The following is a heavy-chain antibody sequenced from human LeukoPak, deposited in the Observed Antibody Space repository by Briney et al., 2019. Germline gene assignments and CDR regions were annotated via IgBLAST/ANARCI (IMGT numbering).Heavy chain of an antibody. CDR2: IRYDGSNK. CDR3: AKDPRPFVVVPAADLYYFDY. J-gene: IGHJ4*02. D-gene: IGHD2-2*01. Sequence: GGSLRLSCAASGFTFSSYGMHWVRQAPGKGLEWVAFIRYDGSNKYYADSVKGRLTISRDNSKNTLYLQMNSLRAEDTAVYYCAKDPRPFVVVPAADLYYFDYWGQGTLVTVSS. CDR1: GFTFSSYG. V-gene: IGHV3-30*02.